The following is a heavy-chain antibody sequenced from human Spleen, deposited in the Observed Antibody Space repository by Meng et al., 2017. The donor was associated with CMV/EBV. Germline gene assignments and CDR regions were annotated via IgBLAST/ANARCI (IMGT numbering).Heavy chain of an antibody. J-gene: IGHJ6*02. Sequence: SGPTLVKPTQTLALTCSFSGFSLSTSGMRVTWIRQPPGKALEWLARIDWNDDKFYSTSLRTRLTISKDTSKTQVVLTMTNRDPVDTATYYCARAAGDYYYGMDVWGQGTTVTVSS. CDR2: IDWNDDK. CDR3: ARAAGDYYYGMDV. CDR1: GFSLSTSGMR. V-gene: IGHV2-70D*14. D-gene: IGHD1-14*01.